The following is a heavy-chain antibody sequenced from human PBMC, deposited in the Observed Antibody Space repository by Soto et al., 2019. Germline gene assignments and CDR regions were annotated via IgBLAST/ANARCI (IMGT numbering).Heavy chain of an antibody. Sequence: ASVKVSCKASGYTFTSYGISWVRQAPGQGLEWMGWISAYNGNTNYAQKLQGRVTMTTDTSTSTAYMELRSLRSDDTAVYYCARETPGGELPIDPRTLDDWGQGTLVTVSS. CDR2: ISAYNGNT. CDR3: ARETPGGELPIDPRTLDD. V-gene: IGHV1-18*01. CDR1: GYTFTSYG. J-gene: IGHJ4*02. D-gene: IGHD1-26*01.